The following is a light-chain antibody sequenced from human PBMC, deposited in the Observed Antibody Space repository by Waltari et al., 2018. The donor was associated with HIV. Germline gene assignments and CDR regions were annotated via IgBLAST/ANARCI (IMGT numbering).Light chain of an antibody. CDR2: GNN. V-gene: IGLV1-40*01. CDR1: SSNIGAGYD. CDR3: QSYDSSLSGWV. Sequence: QSVLTQPPSVSGAPGQRVTISCTGTSSNIGAGYDVQWYQHLPGTAPKLLIYGNNNRPSGVPYRFSGSKSGTSASLAITGLQTDDEADYYCQSYDSSLSGWVFGGGTKLTVL. J-gene: IGLJ3*02.